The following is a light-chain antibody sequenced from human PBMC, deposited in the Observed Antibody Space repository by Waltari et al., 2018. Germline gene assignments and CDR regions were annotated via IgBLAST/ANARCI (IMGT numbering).Light chain of an antibody. CDR3: QQYGSSLT. Sequence: EIVMTQSPLSLSVTPGEPASISCRSSQSLLHSNAYNYLDWYLKKPGQSPQLLIYLGTSRASGVPARFSGSGSGTDFTLTISRLEPEDFAVYYCQQYGSSLTFGGGTKVEIK. CDR2: LGT. CDR1: QSLLHSNAYNY. V-gene: IGKV2-28*01. J-gene: IGKJ4*01.